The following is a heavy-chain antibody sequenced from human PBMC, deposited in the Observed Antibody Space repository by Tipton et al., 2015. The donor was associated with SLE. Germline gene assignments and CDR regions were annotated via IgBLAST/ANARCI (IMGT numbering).Heavy chain of an antibody. D-gene: IGHD2-21*01. Sequence: TLSLTCAVYGGSFSGYYWSWIRQPAGMGLEWIGRIYSSGSINYNPSLKSRVTISVDASKTQFPLRLTSVTAADTAVYYCGRAIGVHYFHVWGQGTLVTVSS. CDR3: GRAIGVHYFHV. V-gene: IGHV4-59*10. CDR1: GGSFSGYY. J-gene: IGHJ4*02. CDR2: IYSSGSI.